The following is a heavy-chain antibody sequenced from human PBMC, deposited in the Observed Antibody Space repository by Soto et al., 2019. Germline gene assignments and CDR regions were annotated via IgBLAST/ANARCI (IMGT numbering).Heavy chain of an antibody. D-gene: IGHD3-10*01. CDR2: IYYSGST. Sequence: SETLSLTCTVSGGSISSYYWSWIRQPPGKGLEWIGYIYYSGSTNYNPSLKSRVTISVDTSKNQFSLKLSSVTAADTAVYYCARDRSSLGGAGYWGQGTLVTVSS. CDR3: ARDRSSLGGAGY. V-gene: IGHV4-59*01. CDR1: GGSISSYY. J-gene: IGHJ4*02.